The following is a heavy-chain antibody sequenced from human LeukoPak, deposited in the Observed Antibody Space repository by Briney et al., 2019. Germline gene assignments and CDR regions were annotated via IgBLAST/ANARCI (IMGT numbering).Heavy chain of an antibody. J-gene: IGHJ4*02. CDR1: GGSISGYY. CDR2: IYYSGST. V-gene: IGHV4-59*08. CDR3: ARLGIVGAPPLGY. D-gene: IGHD1-26*01. Sequence: TSETLSLTCTVSGGSISGYYWSWIRQPPGKGLEWIGYIYYSGSTSYNPSLKSRVTISVDTSKNQFSLKLSSVTAADTAVYYCARLGIVGAPPLGYWGQGTLVTVSS.